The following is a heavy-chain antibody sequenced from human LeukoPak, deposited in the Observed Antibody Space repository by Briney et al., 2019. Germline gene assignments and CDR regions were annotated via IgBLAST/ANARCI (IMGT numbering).Heavy chain of an antibody. CDR3: AREPPWIQLWLMGRAFDI. Sequence: GGSLRLSCAASGFTFSSYAVHWVRQAPGKGLEWVAVISYDGSNKYYADSVKGRFTISRDNSKNTLYLQMNSLRAEDTAVYYCAREPPWIQLWLMGRAFDIWGQGTMVTVSS. J-gene: IGHJ3*02. V-gene: IGHV3-30-3*01. CDR2: ISYDGSNK. CDR1: GFTFSSYA. D-gene: IGHD5-18*01.